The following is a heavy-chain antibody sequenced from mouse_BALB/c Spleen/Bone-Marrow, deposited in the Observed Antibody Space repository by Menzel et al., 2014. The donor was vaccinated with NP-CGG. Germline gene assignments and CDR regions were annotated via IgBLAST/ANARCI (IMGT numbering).Heavy chain of an antibody. V-gene: IGHV7-3*02. CDR3: ARDIGRLLFDF. Sequence: EVHLVESGGGLVQPGGSLRLSCATSGFTFTDYYMNWVRQPPGRALKWLGFIRNKANGYTTEYSASVKGRFTISRDNSQSVLYLQMNTPRAEDSATYYCARDIGRLLFDFWGQGTTLTVSS. J-gene: IGHJ2*01. CDR2: IRNKANGYTT. CDR1: GFTFTDYY. D-gene: IGHD1-2*01.